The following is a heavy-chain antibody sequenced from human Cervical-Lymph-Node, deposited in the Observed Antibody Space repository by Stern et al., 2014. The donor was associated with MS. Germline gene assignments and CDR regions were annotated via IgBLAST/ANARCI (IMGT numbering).Heavy chain of an antibody. CDR3: ARVPDYGDAFFDY. CDR2: IHYSGGT. V-gene: IGHV4-30-4*01. J-gene: IGHJ4*02. D-gene: IGHD4-17*01. CDR1: GGSISSGDNY. Sequence: QVQLVQSGPGLVKPSQTLSLTCTVSGGSISSGDNYWSWIRQPPGKGPEWTGYIHYSGGTYFNPSLKSRATISADTSKNQFSLKLNSMTAADTAVYYCARVPDYGDAFFDYWGQGILVTVSS.